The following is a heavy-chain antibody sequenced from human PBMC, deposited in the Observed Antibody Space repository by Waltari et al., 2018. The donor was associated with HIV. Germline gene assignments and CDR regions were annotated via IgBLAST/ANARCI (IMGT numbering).Heavy chain of an antibody. Sequence: QVQLVESGGGVVQPGSSLRLSCAVSRFTFRNYDMHWVRQAPGKGLEWVAVISYDGSNKYYADSVKGRFTISRDNSKNTLFLQMNSLRAEDTAVYYCARAYKYYYDGPSDALDIWGQGTLVTVSS. D-gene: IGHD3-22*01. V-gene: IGHV3-30*03. CDR3: ARAYKYYYDGPSDALDI. CDR1: RFTFRNYD. CDR2: ISYDGSNK. J-gene: IGHJ3*02.